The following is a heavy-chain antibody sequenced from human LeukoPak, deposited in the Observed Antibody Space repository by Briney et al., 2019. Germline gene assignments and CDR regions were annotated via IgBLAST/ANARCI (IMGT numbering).Heavy chain of an antibody. CDR2: IIPIFSTT. J-gene: IGHJ4*02. V-gene: IGHV1-69*01. CDR3: AKDLGDGYNN. D-gene: IGHD5-24*01. Sequence: SSVKVSCNASGGTFSIYAISWVRQAPAQGLEWMGGIIPIFSTTNYEQKLQGIATITDDESTSTAYMELSSRRADDTALYCVAKDLGDGYNNWGQGTLVTVSS. CDR1: GGTFSIYA.